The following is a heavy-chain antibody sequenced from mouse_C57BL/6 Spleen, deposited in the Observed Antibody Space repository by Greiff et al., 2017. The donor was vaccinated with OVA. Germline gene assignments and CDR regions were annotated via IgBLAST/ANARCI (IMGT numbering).Heavy chain of an antibody. Sequence: EVQLQQSGPVLVKPGASVKMSCKASGYTFTDYYMNWVKQSHGKSLEWIGVINPYNGGTSYNQKFKGKATLTVDKSSSTAYMELNSLTSEDSAVYYCARELTVLIYFDYWGQGTTLTVSS. D-gene: IGHD4-1*01. J-gene: IGHJ2*01. CDR1: GYTFTDYY. CDR3: ARELTVLIYFDY. CDR2: INPYNGGT. V-gene: IGHV1-19*01.